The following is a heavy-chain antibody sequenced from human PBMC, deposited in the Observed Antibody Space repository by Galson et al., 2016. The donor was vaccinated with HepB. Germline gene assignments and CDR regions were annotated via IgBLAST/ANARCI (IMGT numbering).Heavy chain of an antibody. CDR3: ATSGVAVAFVLAFDI. V-gene: IGHV5-51*01. CDR2: IYPRDSDT. CDR1: GYDFTTFW. Sequence: QSGAEVKKPGESLRISCKASGYDFTTFWIGWVRQMPGNGLEWMGKIYPRDSDTTYSPSFQGHVTISADKSISTAYLQWSSLKASDTAMYYCATSGVAVAFVLAFDIWGQGTMVTVSS. J-gene: IGHJ3*02. D-gene: IGHD6-19*01.